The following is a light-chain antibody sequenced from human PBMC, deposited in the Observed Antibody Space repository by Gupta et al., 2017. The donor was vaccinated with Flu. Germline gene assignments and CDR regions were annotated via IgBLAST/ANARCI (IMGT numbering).Light chain of an antibody. CDR2: GAS. V-gene: IGKV3-15*01. CDR3: QQYDAWPPWT. CDR1: QSVSTN. J-gene: IGKJ1*01. Sequence: ATLSMSPGERATLSCRASQSVSTNLAWYQQKPGQAPRLLIYGASTRATGIPARFSGSGSGTEFTLTIGSLQSEDFAVYYCQQYDAWPPWTFGQGTKV.